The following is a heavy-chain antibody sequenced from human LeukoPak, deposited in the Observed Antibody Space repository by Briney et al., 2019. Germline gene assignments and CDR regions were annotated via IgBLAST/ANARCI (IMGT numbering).Heavy chain of an antibody. J-gene: IGHJ6*03. V-gene: IGHV3-23*01. D-gene: IGHD1-26*01. Sequence: AGGSLRLSCAASGFSLSPYGMNWVRQAPGRGLEWVSGITGSSGTAYYAGSVKGRFTISRDDSKNTLYLQMSSLRVDDTAIYYCAKSGASPLYHMDVWGKGATVTVSS. CDR3: AKSGASPLYHMDV. CDR1: GFSLSPYG. CDR2: ITGSSGTA.